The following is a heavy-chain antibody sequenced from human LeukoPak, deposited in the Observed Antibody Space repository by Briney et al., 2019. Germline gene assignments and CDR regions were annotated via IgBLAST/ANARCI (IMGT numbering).Heavy chain of an antibody. D-gene: IGHD3-22*01. CDR3: ARFASSGYYYDDY. J-gene: IGHJ4*02. Sequence: PSETLSLTCAVYGGSFSGYYWSWIRQPPGKGLEWIGSIYYSGSTYYNPSLKSRVTISVDTSKNQFSLKLSSVTAADTAVYYCARFASSGYYYDDYWGQGTLVTVSS. CDR1: GGSFSGYY. V-gene: IGHV4-34*01. CDR2: IYYSGST.